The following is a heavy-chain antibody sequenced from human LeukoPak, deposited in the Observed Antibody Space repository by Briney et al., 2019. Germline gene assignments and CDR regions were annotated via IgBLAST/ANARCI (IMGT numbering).Heavy chain of an antibody. D-gene: IGHD5-18*01. CDR1: GGSINSYS. CDR3: ARDIIVGGYSYGYDY. CDR2: IYYSGST. J-gene: IGHJ4*02. V-gene: IGHV4-59*01. Sequence: SETLSLTCTVSGGSINSYSWSWIRQPPGKGLEWIGFIYYSGSTNYNPSLKSRVSISVDTSKNQFSLKLSSVTAADTAVYYCARDIIVGGYSYGYDYWGQGTLVTVSS.